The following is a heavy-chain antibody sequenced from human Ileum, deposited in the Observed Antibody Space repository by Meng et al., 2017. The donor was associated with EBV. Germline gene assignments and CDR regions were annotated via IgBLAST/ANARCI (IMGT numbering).Heavy chain of an antibody. CDR2: TSHSGST. Sequence: QVRRRGSCPGLVTPSETLSLTCAVSVGSISRSDWWSWVRQPPGKGLEWIGETSHSGSTNYSPSLKSRVTTSLDKSKNQLSLKLNSVTAADTAVYYCASSDYYRSDYWGQGTLVTVSS. J-gene: IGHJ4*02. D-gene: IGHD3-22*01. CDR1: VGSISRSDW. CDR3: ASSDYYRSDY. V-gene: IGHV4-4*02.